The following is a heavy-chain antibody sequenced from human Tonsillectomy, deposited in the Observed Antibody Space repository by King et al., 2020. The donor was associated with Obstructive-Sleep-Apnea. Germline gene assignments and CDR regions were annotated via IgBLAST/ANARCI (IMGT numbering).Heavy chain of an antibody. V-gene: IGHV1-18*01. CDR3: ARVHTTASADTLDY. J-gene: IGHJ4*02. Sequence: QLVQSGAEVKKPGASVKVSCKASGYTFTNYGVTWVRQAPGQGLEWMGRISAYIGNANYAQKYQGRVTMTTDTSTSTAYSDLRSRSSDDTAVYFCARVHTTASADTLDYWGQGTLVTVSS. CDR1: GYTFTNYG. CDR2: ISAYIGNA. D-gene: IGHD4-11*01.